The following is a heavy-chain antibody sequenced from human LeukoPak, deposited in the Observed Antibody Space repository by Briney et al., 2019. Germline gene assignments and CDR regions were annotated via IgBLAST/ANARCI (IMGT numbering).Heavy chain of an antibody. J-gene: IGHJ5*02. Sequence: PGGSLRLSCAASGFTLSNFEMSWVRQAPGKGLEWISYINPSGSNTFSADSVKGRFTISRDNAKNSVYLQLNSLTVEDTGVYYRVRDYSQPGDGFDAWGQGTRVTVSS. CDR3: VRDYSQPGDGFDA. CDR2: INPSGSNT. V-gene: IGHV3-48*03. CDR1: GFTLSNFE. D-gene: IGHD2-21*01.